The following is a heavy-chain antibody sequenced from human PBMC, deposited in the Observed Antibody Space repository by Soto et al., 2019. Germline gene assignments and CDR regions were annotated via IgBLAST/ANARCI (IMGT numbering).Heavy chain of an antibody. Sequence: ASVKVSCKASGYTFTSYDINWVRQATGQGLEWMGWMNPNSGNTGYAQKFQGRVTMTRNTSISTAYMELSSLRSEDTAVYYCARGLRHYYYYGMGVWGQGTTVTVSS. CDR3: ARGLRHYYYYGMGV. CDR1: GYTFTSYD. J-gene: IGHJ6*02. V-gene: IGHV1-8*01. CDR2: MNPNSGNT.